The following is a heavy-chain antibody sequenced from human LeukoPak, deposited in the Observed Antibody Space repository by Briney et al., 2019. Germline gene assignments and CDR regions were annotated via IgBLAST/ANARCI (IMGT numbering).Heavy chain of an antibody. V-gene: IGHV4-59*01. CDR2: IDNSGST. CDR1: GGSISSSY. Sequence: SQTLSLTCTVSGGSISSSYWSWVRQPPGKGLEWIGYIDNSGSTNYNPSLKSRVAISLDTPKSQFSLKLSSVTAADTAVYYCARAPLYSGGSGWSIYYFYAMDVWGQGTTVTVSS. CDR3: ARAPLYSGGSGWSIYYFYAMDV. D-gene: IGHD6-19*01. J-gene: IGHJ6*02.